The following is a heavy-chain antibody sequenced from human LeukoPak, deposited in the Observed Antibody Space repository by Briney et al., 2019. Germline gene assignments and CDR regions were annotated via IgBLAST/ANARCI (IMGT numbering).Heavy chain of an antibody. Sequence: GGSLRLSCAASGFTVSSNYMSWVRQAPGKGLEWVSVIYSGGSTYYADSVKGRFTISRDNSKNTLYLQMNSLRAEDTAVYYRARDAYCSSTSCINWGQGTLVTVSS. CDR3: ARDAYCSSTSCIN. D-gene: IGHD2-2*01. J-gene: IGHJ4*02. CDR2: IYSGGST. V-gene: IGHV3-53*01. CDR1: GFTVSSNY.